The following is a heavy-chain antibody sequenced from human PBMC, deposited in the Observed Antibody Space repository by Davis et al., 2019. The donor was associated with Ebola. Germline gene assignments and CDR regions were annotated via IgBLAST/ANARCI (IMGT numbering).Heavy chain of an antibody. J-gene: IGHJ4*02. CDR3: AREGGTITTTFEY. D-gene: IGHD1-1*01. V-gene: IGHV4-59*01. CDR2: ISYSGST. CDR1: GGSLRSYY. Sequence: MPSETLSLTCTVSGGSLRSYYWSWIRQSPGKGLEWIGYISYSGSTNYNPSLKGRVTISRDTSKNQVSLSLRSVTAADTAIYYCAREGGTITTTFEYWGQGTLVTVSS.